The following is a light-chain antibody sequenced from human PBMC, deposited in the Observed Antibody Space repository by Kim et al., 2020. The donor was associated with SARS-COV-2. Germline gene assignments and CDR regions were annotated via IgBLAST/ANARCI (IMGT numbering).Light chain of an antibody. J-gene: IGLJ2*01. CDR2: EDT. CDR1: KLGDKY. Sequence: SYELTQPPSVSVSSGQTPSISCSGDKLGDKYACWYQQRPGQSPVLVIYEDTRRPSGIPERFSASTSGNTATLTISGTQAMDEADYYCQAWDSTTVIFGGGTQLTVL. CDR3: QAWDSTTVI. V-gene: IGLV3-1*01.